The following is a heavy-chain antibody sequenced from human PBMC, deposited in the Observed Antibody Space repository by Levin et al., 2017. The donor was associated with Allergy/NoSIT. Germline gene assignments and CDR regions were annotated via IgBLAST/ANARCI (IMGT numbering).Heavy chain of an antibody. Sequence: GESLKISCASSFSLFLLSLLFFFLPSPFTGLEWVSSIRSGSDNIFYADSVKGRFTITRDNPKNSLYLQMDSLGAEDTAVYYCARFRASGTTTEYSYYYMDVWGKGTTVTVSS. D-gene: IGHD3-10*01. CDR1: FSLFLLSL. CDR3: ARFRASGTTTEYSYYYMDV. CDR2: IRSGSDNI. J-gene: IGHJ6*03. V-gene: IGHV3-21*01.